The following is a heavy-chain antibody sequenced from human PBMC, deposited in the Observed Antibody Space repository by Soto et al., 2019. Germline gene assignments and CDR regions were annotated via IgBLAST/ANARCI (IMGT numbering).Heavy chain of an antibody. Sequence: SETLSLTCAVYGGSFSGYYWSWIRQPPGKGLEWIGEINHSGSTNYNPSLKSRVTISVDTSKNQFSLKLSSVTAADTAVYYCARGTQTIAVAVHIDYWGQGTLVTVSS. D-gene: IGHD6-19*01. CDR2: INHSGST. J-gene: IGHJ4*02. CDR3: ARGTQTIAVAVHIDY. CDR1: GGSFSGYY. V-gene: IGHV4-34*01.